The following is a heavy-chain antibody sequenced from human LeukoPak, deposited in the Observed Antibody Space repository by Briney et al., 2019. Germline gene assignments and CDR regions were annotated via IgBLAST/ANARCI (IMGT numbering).Heavy chain of an antibody. V-gene: IGHV3-7*01. CDR3: VRESRPGGAMGLYHNLDY. Sequence: GGSLRLSCAASGFTFSSYFMSWVRQAPGKGLEWVANIKEDGTEKNLVDSVKGRFTISRDNTKNLLFLEMNNLRGDDTAIYYCVRESRPGGAMGLYHNLDYWGQGTLVAVSS. J-gene: IGHJ4*02. D-gene: IGHD1-1*01. CDR2: IKEDGTEK. CDR1: GFTFSSYF.